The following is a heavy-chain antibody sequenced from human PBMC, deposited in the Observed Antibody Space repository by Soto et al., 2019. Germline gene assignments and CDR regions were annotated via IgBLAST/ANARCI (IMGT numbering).Heavy chain of an antibody. CDR1: GYTFTSYG. CDR3: ARVWGKRCSGGSCYSSNWFDP. Sequence: ASVKVSCKASGYTFTSYGISWVRQAPGQGLEWMGWISAYNGNTNYAQKLQGRVTMTTDTSTSTAYMELRSLRSDDTAVYYCARVWGKRCSGGSCYSSNWFDPWGQGTLVTVSS. J-gene: IGHJ5*02. D-gene: IGHD2-15*01. CDR2: ISAYNGNT. V-gene: IGHV1-18*01.